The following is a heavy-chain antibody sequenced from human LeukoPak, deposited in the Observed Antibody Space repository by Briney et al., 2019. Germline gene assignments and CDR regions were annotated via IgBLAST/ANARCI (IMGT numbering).Heavy chain of an antibody. D-gene: IGHD7-27*01. CDR3: ARGPNWSVY. CDR1: GYTFTSYD. CDR2: MNPNSGNT. J-gene: IGHJ4*02. Sequence: ASVKVSCKASGYTFTSYDIKWVRQATGQGLEWMGWMNPNSGNTGYTQKSQCRATMTRNTSISTAYMELSSLRSEDTAVYYCARGPNWSVYWGQGTLVTVSS. V-gene: IGHV1-8*01.